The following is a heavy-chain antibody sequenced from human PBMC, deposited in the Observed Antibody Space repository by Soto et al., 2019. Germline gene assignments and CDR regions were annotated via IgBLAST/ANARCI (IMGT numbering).Heavy chain of an antibody. D-gene: IGHD2-8*01. V-gene: IGHV3-30-3*01. CDR3: ASVVCTNGVCGRVGAVDI. Sequence: PGGSLRLSCAASGFTFSSYAMHWVRQAPGKGLEWVAVISYDGSNKYYADSVKGRFTISRDNSKNTLYLQMNSLRAEDTAVYYCASVVCTNGVCGRVGAVDIWCQRTIVIGS. J-gene: IGHJ3*02. CDR2: ISYDGSNK. CDR1: GFTFSSYA.